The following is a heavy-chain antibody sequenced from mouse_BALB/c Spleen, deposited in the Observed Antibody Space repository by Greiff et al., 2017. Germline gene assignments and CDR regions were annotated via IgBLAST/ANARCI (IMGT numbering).Heavy chain of an antibody. J-gene: IGHJ1*01. Sequence: VKLMESGPGLVAPSQSLSITCTVSGFSLTSYGVHWVRQPPGKGLEWLGVIWAGGSTNYNSALMSRLSISEDNSKSQVFLKMNSLQTDDTAMYYCARDERTTGGLYFDVWGAGTTVTVSS. D-gene: IGHD1-1*01. V-gene: IGHV2-9*02. CDR3: ARDERTTGGLYFDV. CDR1: GFSLTSYG. CDR2: IWAGGST.